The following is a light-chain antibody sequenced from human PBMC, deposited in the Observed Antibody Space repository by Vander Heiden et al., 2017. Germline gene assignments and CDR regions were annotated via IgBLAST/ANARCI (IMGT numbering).Light chain of an antibody. CDR2: GAS. CDR1: QSFSSSF. CDR3: QQYGSSPEYT. J-gene: IGKJ2*01. Sequence: IVFTQSPGNLSLAPGERATLSCRASQSFSSSFLAWYQQKPGQAPRLLIYGASSRATGIPDRFSGSGSETDFSLTISRLEPEDFAVYYCQQYGSSPEYTFGQGTKLEIK. V-gene: IGKV3-20*01.